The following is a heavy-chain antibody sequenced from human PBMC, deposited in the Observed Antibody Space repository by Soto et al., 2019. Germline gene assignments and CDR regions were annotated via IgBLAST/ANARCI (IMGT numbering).Heavy chain of an antibody. D-gene: IGHD6-19*01. Sequence: EVQLVESGGGLVQPGRSLRLSCAASGFTFDDYAMHWVRQAPGKGLEWVSGISWNSGNIVYADSVKGRFTISRNNAKNSLYLQMNSLRAEDTALYYCAKGAVAGTRDWFDPWGQGTLVTVSS. V-gene: IGHV3-9*01. CDR3: AKGAVAGTRDWFDP. J-gene: IGHJ5*02. CDR1: GFTFDDYA. CDR2: ISWNSGNI.